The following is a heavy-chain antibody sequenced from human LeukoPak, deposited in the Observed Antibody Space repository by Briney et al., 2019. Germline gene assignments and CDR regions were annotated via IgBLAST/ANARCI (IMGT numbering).Heavy chain of an antibody. J-gene: IGHJ4*02. V-gene: IGHV3-48*03. D-gene: IGHD3-22*01. CDR3: ASSSGYYYNY. CDR1: GFTFSSFE. Sequence: GGSLRLSCAASGFTFSSFEMNWVRQAPGRGLEWISYISSSASTIYYADSVKGRFTISRDNAKKSLNLQMNSLRAEDTAVYYCASSSGYYYNYWGQGTLVTVSS. CDR2: ISSSASTI.